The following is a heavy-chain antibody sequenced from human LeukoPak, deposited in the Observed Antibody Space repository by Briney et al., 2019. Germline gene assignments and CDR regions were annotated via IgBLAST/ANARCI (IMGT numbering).Heavy chain of an antibody. Sequence: PGGSLRLSCAASGFTFSSYGMHWVRQAPGKGLEWVAVIWYDGSNKYYADSVKGRFTISRDNSKNTLYLQMNSLRAEDTAVYYCARGGPGYSGYDFPDYWGQGTLVTVSS. D-gene: IGHD5-12*01. CDR3: ARGGPGYSGYDFPDY. CDR1: GFTFSSYG. V-gene: IGHV3-33*01. J-gene: IGHJ4*02. CDR2: IWYDGSNK.